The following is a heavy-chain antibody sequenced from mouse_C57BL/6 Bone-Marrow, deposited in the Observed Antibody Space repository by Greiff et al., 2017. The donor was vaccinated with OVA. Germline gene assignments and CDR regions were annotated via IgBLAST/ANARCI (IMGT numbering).Heavy chain of an antibody. CDR2: IHPNSGST. J-gene: IGHJ1*03. Sequence: VQLQQPGAELVKPGASVKLSCKASGYTFTSYWMHWVKQRPGQGLEWIEMIHPNSGSTNYNEKFKSKATLTVDKSSSTAYMQLSSLTSEDSAVYYCARLHYGSSYVWYFDVWGTGTTVTVSS. D-gene: IGHD1-1*01. CDR1: GYTFTSYW. V-gene: IGHV1-64*01. CDR3: ARLHYGSSYVWYFDV.